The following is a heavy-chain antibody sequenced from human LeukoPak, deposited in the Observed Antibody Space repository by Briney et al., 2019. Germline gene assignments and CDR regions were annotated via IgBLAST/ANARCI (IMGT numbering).Heavy chain of an antibody. CDR2: IYSGGTT. V-gene: IGHV3-66*01. CDR1: GFTVSSNY. J-gene: IGHJ4*02. D-gene: IGHD6-13*01. CDR3: ARGGAAGSFDY. Sequence: GGSLRLSRAASGFTVSSNYMSWVRQAPGKGLEWVSGIYSGGTTYYADSVKGRFTISRDNSKNTLYLQMNSLRAGDTAVYFCARGGAAGSFDYWGQGSLVTVSS.